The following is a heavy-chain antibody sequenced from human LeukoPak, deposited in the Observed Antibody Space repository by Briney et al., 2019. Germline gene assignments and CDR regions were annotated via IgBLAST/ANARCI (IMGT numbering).Heavy chain of an antibody. CDR2: INHSGRT. CDR3: ARQNYGAAPMRY. Sequence: KPSETLSLTCTVSGYSISSGYYWGWIRQPPGKGLEWIGEINHSGRTNYNPSLKSRVTISVDTSKNQFSLKLSSVTAADTAVYYCARQNYGAAPMRYWGQGTLVTVSS. J-gene: IGHJ4*02. CDR1: GYSISSGYY. D-gene: IGHD4/OR15-4a*01. V-gene: IGHV4-38-2*02.